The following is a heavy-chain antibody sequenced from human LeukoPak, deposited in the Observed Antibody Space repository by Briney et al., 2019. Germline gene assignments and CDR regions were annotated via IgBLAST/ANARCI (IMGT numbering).Heavy chain of an antibody. V-gene: IGHV3-7*01. CDR3: VRDSDDYGDHTTRRFDY. D-gene: IGHD4-17*01. Sequence: GGSLRLSCAASGFTFSSYWMSWVRQAPGKGLEWVANIKQDGSEKYYVDSVKGRFTISRDNAKNSLYLELNSLRAEDTAVYHCVRDSDDYGDHTTRRFDYWGQGTLVTVSS. CDR2: IKQDGSEK. J-gene: IGHJ4*02. CDR1: GFTFSSYW.